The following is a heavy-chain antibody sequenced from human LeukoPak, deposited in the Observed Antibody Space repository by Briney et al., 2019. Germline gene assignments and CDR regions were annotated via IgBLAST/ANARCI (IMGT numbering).Heavy chain of an antibody. CDR2: IYWNDNK. CDR3: ARNKYSSGWYRVDY. Sequence: SGPTLVKPTQTLTLTCTFSGFSLSTSGVGVGWIRQPPGKALEWLALIYWNDNKHYSPSLKSRLTITKDTSKNQVVLTMTNMDPVDTATYYCARNKYSSGWYRVDYWGQGTLVTVSS. CDR1: GFSLSTSGVG. D-gene: IGHD6-19*01. V-gene: IGHV2-5*01. J-gene: IGHJ4*02.